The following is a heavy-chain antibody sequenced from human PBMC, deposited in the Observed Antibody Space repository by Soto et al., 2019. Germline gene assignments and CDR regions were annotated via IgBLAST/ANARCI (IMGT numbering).Heavy chain of an antibody. CDR1: GHTLNTYN. CDR3: ARLYSGSRLDY. V-gene: IGHV1-46*02. D-gene: IGHD1-26*01. J-gene: IGHJ4*02. Sequence: SVKVSCKASGHTLNTYNMYWVRQAPGQGLEWMGVINPSIGSTNYAQKFQGRVIMTRDTSTSTVYMELSTLRSDDTAVYYCARLYSGSRLDYWGQGTLVTVSS. CDR2: INPSIGST.